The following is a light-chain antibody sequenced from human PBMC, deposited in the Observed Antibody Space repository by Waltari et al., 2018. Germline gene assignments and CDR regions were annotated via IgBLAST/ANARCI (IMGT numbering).Light chain of an antibody. CDR1: QTITGSW. V-gene: IGKV3-20*01. CDR3: QQYDGSVVT. J-gene: IGKJ4*01. Sequence: IVLTQSPGTLSVSPGERVTVSCRASQTITGSWLTWYHQTPGQAPRLLIYGASNRAPGIPDRFSGSGSGTDFTLTISRLEPEDSAVYYCQQYDGSVVTFGGGTKVEIK. CDR2: GAS.